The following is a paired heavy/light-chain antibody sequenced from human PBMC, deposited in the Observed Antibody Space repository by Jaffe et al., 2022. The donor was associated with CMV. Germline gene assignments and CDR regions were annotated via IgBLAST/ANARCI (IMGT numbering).Heavy chain of an antibody. CDR2: INAGNGNT. V-gene: IGHV1-3*01. J-gene: IGHJ3*02. Sequence: QVQLLQSGAEVKKPGASVKVSCKASGYTLTKNTMHWVRQAPGQRLEWMGWINAGNGNTEYSQKFQGRVTITSDTSASTAYMELSRLRYEDTAVYYCARDLWVTTSPGDSFDIWGQGTMVTVSS. CDR1: GYTLTKNT. CDR3: ARDLWVTTSPGDSFDI. D-gene: IGHD4-17*01.
Light chain of an antibody. CDR1: QSISSW. V-gene: IGKV1-5*03. CDR2: KAS. J-gene: IGKJ4*01. Sequence: DIQMTQSPSTLSASVGDRVTITCRASQSISSWLAWYQQKPGKAPKIVIYKASSLESGVPSRFSGRGSGTEFTLTISSLQPDDFATYYCQQYNSYPLTFGGGTKVEIK. CDR3: QQYNSYPLT.